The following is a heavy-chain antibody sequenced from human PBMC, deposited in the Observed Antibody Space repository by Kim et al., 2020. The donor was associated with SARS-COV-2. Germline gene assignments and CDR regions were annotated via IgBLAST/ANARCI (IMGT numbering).Heavy chain of an antibody. D-gene: IGHD4-17*01. J-gene: IGHJ4*02. Sequence: SETMSLTCTVSGGSISSGGYYWSWIRQHPGKGLEWIGYIYYSGSTYYNPSLKSRVTISVDTSKNQFSLKLSSVTAADTAVYYCASVNAQDDYGDYETGHFDYWGQGTLVTVSS. CDR1: GGSISSGGYY. CDR3: ASVNAQDDYGDYETGHFDY. CDR2: IYYSGST. V-gene: IGHV4-31*03.